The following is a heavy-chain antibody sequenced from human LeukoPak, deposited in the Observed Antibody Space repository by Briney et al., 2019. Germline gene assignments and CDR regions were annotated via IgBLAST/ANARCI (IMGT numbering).Heavy chain of an antibody. CDR3: AREGYCSGGSCYRESGFFDY. D-gene: IGHD2-15*01. CDR2: IYSGGST. CDR1: GFTVSSNY. Sequence: GGSLRLSCAASGFTVSSNYMSWVRQAPGKGLEWVSVIYSGGSTYYADSVKGRFTISRDNSKNTLYLQMNSLRAEDTAVYYCAREGYCSGGSCYRESGFFDYWGQGTLVTVSS. V-gene: IGHV3-66*01. J-gene: IGHJ4*02.